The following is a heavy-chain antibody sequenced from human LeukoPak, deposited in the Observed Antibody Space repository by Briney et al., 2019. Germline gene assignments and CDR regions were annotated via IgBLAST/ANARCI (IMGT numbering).Heavy chain of an antibody. D-gene: IGHD6-19*01. V-gene: IGHV1-2*02. CDR2: INPNSGGT. Sequence: ASVKVSCKASGYTFTGYYMHWVRQAPGQGLEWMGWINPNSGGTNYAQKFQGRVTMTRDTSISTAYMELSRLRSDDTAVYYCARALWTFSSGWYSGFDYWGQGTLVTVSS. J-gene: IGHJ4*02. CDR3: ARALWTFSSGWYSGFDY. CDR1: GYTFTGYY.